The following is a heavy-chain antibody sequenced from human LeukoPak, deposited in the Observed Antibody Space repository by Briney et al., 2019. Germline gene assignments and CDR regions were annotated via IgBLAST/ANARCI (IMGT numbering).Heavy chain of an antibody. Sequence: PGGSLRLSCAASGFSFSDYTMNWVRQAPGKGLEWVSSISGSSSYIYFADSVKGRFTISRDNAKHSLDLQMNSLRAEDTAVYYCARDSHYGYPSSWYHLVQIDYWGQGTLVTVSS. J-gene: IGHJ4*02. CDR3: ARDSHYGYPSSWYHLVQIDY. CDR1: GFSFSDYT. D-gene: IGHD2-2*03. CDR2: ISGSSSYI. V-gene: IGHV3-21*01.